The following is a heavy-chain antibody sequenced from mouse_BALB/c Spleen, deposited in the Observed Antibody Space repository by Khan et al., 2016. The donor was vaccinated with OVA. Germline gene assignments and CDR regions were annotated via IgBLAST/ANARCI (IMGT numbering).Heavy chain of an antibody. V-gene: IGHV9-3-1*01. D-gene: IGHD2-10*01. CDR2: INTYTGEP. J-gene: IGHJ4*01. Sequence: QIQLVQSGPELKKPGETVKISCKASGHTFTKYGMNWVKRAPGKGLKWMGWINTYTGEPTYADDFNGRFAFSLETSASTAYLQINNLKNEDTATXFCARPPYFSYVLDNWGQGTSVTVSS. CDR1: GHTFTKYG. CDR3: ARPPYFSYVLDN.